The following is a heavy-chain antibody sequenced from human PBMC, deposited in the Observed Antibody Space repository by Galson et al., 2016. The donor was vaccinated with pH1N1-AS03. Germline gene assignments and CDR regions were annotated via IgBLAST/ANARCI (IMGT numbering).Heavy chain of an antibody. CDR1: GFAFSSYA. CDR2: ISASGGST. CDR3: AKRPRSDDY. Sequence: SLRLSCAASGFAFSSYAMSWVRQAPGKGLEWVSAISASGGSTFYADSVKVRFTISRDNSKNTLYLQLNSLRVEDTAIYYCAKRPRSDDYWGQGTLVTVSS. J-gene: IGHJ4*02. V-gene: IGHV3-23*01.